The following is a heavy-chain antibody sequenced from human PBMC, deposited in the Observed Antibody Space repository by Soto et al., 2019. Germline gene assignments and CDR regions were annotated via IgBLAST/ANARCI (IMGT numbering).Heavy chain of an antibody. D-gene: IGHD6-19*01. CDR2: INARNGNT. J-gene: IGHJ4*02. V-gene: IGHV1-3*01. Sequence: QVQLVQSGAEVKKPGASVKVSCKASGYTFTSYAMQWVRQAPGQRLEWMGWINARNGNTKYSQKFQGRVTITRDTSASTAYMELSSLRSEDTAVYYCARDLGGWTDYWGQGTLVTVSS. CDR1: GYTFTSYA. CDR3: ARDLGGWTDY.